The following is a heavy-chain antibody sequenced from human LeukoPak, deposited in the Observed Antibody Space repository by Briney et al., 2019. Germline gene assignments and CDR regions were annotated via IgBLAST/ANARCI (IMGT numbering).Heavy chain of an antibody. V-gene: IGHV3-30*02. Sequence: GGSLRLSCAASGFTFSSYGIHWVRQAPGKGLEWVAFIRSDGYHTYYADSVKGRFTITRDNSKNTLYLQMNSLRFEDMAVYYCAKPSGSGVDYWGRGTRVTVSS. CDR1: GFTFSSYG. D-gene: IGHD1-26*01. J-gene: IGHJ4*02. CDR2: IRSDGYHT. CDR3: AKPSGSGVDY.